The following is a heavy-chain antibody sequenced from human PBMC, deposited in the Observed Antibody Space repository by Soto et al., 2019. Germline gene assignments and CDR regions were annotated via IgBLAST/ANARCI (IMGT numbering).Heavy chain of an antibody. CDR2: IIPIFGTA. CDR3: ARGSYCSSTSCFFDI. J-gene: IGHJ3*02. Sequence: ASVKVSCKASGGTFSSYAISWVRQAPGQGLEWMGGIIPIFGTANYAQKFQGRVTITADESTSTAYMELSSLRSEDTAVYYCARGSYCSSTSCFFDIWGQGTMVTVSS. CDR1: GGTFSSYA. D-gene: IGHD2-2*01. V-gene: IGHV1-69*13.